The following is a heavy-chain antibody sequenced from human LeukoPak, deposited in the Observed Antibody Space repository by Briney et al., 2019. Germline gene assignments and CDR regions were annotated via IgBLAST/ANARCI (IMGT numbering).Heavy chain of an antibody. D-gene: IGHD5/OR15-5a*01. CDR2: IYYSGST. V-gene: IGHV4-31*03. CDR3: ARSEMPLRLGFDP. CDR1: GGSISSGGYY. Sequence: PSQTLSLTCTVSGGSISSGGYYWSWIRQHPGKGLEWIGYIYYSGSTYYNPSLKSRVTISVDTSKNQFSLKLSSVTAADTAVYYCARSEMPLRLGFDPWGQGTLVTVSS. J-gene: IGHJ5*02.